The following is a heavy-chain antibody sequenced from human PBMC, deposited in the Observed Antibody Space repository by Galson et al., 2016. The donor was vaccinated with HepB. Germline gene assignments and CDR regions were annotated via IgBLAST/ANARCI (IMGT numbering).Heavy chain of an antibody. CDR1: GFTFNSYN. CDR2: ITTTGGTI. CDR3: ARAVLRHGSGWGRALDI. D-gene: IGHD6-19*01. Sequence: SLRLSCAASGFTFNSYNMNWVRRTPGKGLEWISYITTTGGTIYYADSVKGRFTISRDNAKNSLYLQLNSLRVEDTAMYYCARAVLRHGSGWGRALDIWGQGTMVTVSS. V-gene: IGHV3-48*04. J-gene: IGHJ3*02.